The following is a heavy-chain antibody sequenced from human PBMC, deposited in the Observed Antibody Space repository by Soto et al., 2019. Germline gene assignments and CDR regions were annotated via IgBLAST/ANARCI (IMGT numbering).Heavy chain of an antibody. Sequence: QLQLLESGPGLVTPSETLSLTCSVSGGSISRGPYSWGWIRQPPGKGLEWLGTFHYSGRTYYSPSLERRDPISVDTSKDQFSQKVISVTAADTAVFYCARLAGYCSGTSCYGYYGMDVWGQGTTVTVYS. CDR3: ARLAGYCSGTSCYGYYGMDV. CDR2: FHYSGRT. CDR1: GGSISRGPYS. J-gene: IGHJ6*02. D-gene: IGHD2-2*01. V-gene: IGHV4-39*01.